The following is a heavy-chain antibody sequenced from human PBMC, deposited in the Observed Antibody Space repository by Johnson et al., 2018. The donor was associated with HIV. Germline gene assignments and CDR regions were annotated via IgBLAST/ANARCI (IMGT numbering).Heavy chain of an antibody. J-gene: IGHJ3*02. D-gene: IGHD2-2*01. CDR1: GFTFSSYA. V-gene: IGHV3-30-3*01. CDR3: ARDGGYCSSTSCFRHWASAFDI. Sequence: VQLVESGGGVVQPGRSLRLSCAASGFTFSSYAMLWVRQAPGKGLEWVAVISYDGSNKYYADSVKGRFTISRDNSKNTLYLQMNSLRAEDTAVYYCARDGGYCSSTSCFRHWASAFDIWGQGT. CDR2: ISYDGSNK.